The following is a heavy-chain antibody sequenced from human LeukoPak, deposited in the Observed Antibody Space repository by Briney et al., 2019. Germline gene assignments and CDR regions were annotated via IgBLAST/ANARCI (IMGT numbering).Heavy chain of an antibody. CDR2: VTGRGDGT. Sequence: ETLSITCTASGVSISSYFWSWVRQAPGKGLEWVSSVTGRGDGTNYADSVRGRFTISRDNSKNTLYLQMNSLRLEDTAVYYCARGSPFSGSPGFDYWGQGTLVTVSS. D-gene: IGHD1-26*01. J-gene: IGHJ4*02. CDR1: GVSISSYF. V-gene: IGHV3-23*01. CDR3: ARGSPFSGSPGFDY.